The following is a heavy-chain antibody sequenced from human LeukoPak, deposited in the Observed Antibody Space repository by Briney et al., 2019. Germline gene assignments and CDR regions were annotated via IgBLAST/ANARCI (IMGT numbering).Heavy chain of an antibody. CDR3: ATPKPGGFTIVVSPFDY. CDR1: GGTFSSYA. V-gene: IGHV1-69*04. Sequence: SVKVSCKASGGTFSSYAISWVRQAPGQGLEWMGRIIPILGIANYAQKFQGRVTITADKSTSTAYMELSSLRSEDTAVYYCATPKPGGFTIVVSPFDYWGQGTLVTVSS. J-gene: IGHJ4*02. CDR2: IIPILGIA. D-gene: IGHD3-22*01.